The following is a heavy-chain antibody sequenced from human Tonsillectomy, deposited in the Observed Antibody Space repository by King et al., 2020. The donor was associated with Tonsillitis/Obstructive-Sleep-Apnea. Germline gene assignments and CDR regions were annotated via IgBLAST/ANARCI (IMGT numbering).Heavy chain of an antibody. V-gene: IGHV3-33*01. J-gene: IGHJ4*02. CDR3: ARDGKMRDLDY. Sequence: QLVQSGGGVVQPGRSLRLSCAASGFTFSSYGMHWVRQAPGKGLEWVAGIWYDGSNKYYADSVKGRFTISRDNSKKTLYLQMNSLRAEDTAVYYCARDGKMRDLDYWGQGTLVTVSS. CDR2: IWYDGSNK. D-gene: IGHD4-23*01. CDR1: GFTFSSYG.